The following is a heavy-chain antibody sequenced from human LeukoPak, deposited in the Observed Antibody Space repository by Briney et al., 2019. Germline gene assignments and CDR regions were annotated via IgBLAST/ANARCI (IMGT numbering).Heavy chain of an antibody. J-gene: IGHJ4*02. CDR1: GFTFSDYY. V-gene: IGHV3-11*04. D-gene: IGHD6-19*01. Sequence: GGSLRLSCAASGFTFSDYYMNWIRPAPGKGLEWVSYISSSGNTKYYADSVKGRFTISRDNAKNSLSLQMNSLRAEDTAVYYCARDGGSAWFFRYWGQGTLVTVSS. CDR2: ISSSGNTK. CDR3: ARDGGSAWFFRY.